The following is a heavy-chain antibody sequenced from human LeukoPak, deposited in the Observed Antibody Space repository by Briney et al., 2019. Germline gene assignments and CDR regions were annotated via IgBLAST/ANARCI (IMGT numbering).Heavy chain of an antibody. V-gene: IGHV3-48*01. CDR3: ARDTIAVTARYFFDS. Sequence: GGPVTLSCAASGFTFSSYSMNWLPQAPGKGGEWVSYISTGSSTIDFADSVKGRFTISRDNAKNSVYLQMNSLRAEDTAVYYCARDTIAVTARYFFDSWGQGTLVTVSS. D-gene: IGHD6-19*01. CDR2: ISTGSSTI. J-gene: IGHJ4*01. CDR1: GFTFSSYS.